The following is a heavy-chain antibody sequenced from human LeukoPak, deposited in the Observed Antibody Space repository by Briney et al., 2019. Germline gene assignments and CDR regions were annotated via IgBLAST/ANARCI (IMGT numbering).Heavy chain of an antibody. V-gene: IGHV4-38-2*02. CDR2: IYHSGST. CDR1: GYSISSGYY. Sequence: SETLSLTCTVSGYSISSGYYWGWIRQPPGKGLEWIGCIYHSGSTYYNPSLKSRVTISVDTSKNQFSLKLSSVTAAGTAVYYCARGGGRYSSSWYNWFDPWGQGTLVTVSS. J-gene: IGHJ5*02. CDR3: ARGGGRYSSSWYNWFDP. D-gene: IGHD6-13*01.